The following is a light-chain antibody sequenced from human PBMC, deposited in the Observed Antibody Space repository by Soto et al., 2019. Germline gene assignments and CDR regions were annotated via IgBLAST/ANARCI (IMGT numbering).Light chain of an antibody. Sequence: EIVLTQSPGTLSLSPGERATLSCRASQSVSSSYLAWYQQKPGQANRLLIYGASSRATGIPDRFSGSGSGTDFTLTISRLEPEDFAVYYCQQYDNSPPYTFGQGTKLEIK. J-gene: IGKJ2*01. CDR2: GAS. CDR1: QSVSSSY. CDR3: QQYDNSPPYT. V-gene: IGKV3-20*01.